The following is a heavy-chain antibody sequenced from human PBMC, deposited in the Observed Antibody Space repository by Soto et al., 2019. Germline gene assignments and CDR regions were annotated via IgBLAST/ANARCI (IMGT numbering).Heavy chain of an antibody. Sequence: SETLSLTCTVSGGSISSGDYYWSWIRQPPGKGLEWIGYIYYSGSTYYNPSLKSRVTISVDTSKNQFSLKLSSVPAADTAVYYCARNEYYYDSSAAWLDPWGQGTLVTV. V-gene: IGHV4-30-4*01. J-gene: IGHJ5*02. D-gene: IGHD3-22*01. CDR2: IYYSGST. CDR1: GGSISSGDYY. CDR3: ARNEYYYDSSAAWLDP.